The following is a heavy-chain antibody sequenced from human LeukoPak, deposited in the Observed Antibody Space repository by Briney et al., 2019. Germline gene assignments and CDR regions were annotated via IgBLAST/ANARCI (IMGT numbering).Heavy chain of an antibody. CDR3: ARSGVQWQWLLTYDVFEI. Sequence: GGSLRLSCAASGFTFSSYAMHWVRQAPGKGLEWVALISYDKSNKYYADSVKGRFTISRDNSKNTLFVQMNSLRTEDTAVYYCARSGVQWQWLLTYDVFEIWGQGTMVTVSS. CDR2: ISYDKSNK. V-gene: IGHV3-30-3*01. CDR1: GFTFSSYA. J-gene: IGHJ3*02. D-gene: IGHD6-19*01.